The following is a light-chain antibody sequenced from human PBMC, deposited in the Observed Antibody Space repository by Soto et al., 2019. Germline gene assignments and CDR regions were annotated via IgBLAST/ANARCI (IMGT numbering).Light chain of an antibody. CDR1: QDISNN. V-gene: IGKV1-33*01. J-gene: IGKJ4*01. CDR3: QQCDNLPPT. CDR2: GAY. Sequence: DIQMTQSPSSLSASVGDRVTITCQASQDISNNLNWYQQTSGKAPKLLIYGAYNLETGVPSRFTGSRSGTDFTFTITSLQPEDVATYFCQQCDNLPPTFGGGTKVEI.